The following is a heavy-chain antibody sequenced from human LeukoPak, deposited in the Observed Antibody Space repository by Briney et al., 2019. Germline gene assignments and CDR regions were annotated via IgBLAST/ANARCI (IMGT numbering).Heavy chain of an antibody. CDR1: GGTFSSYA. CDR2: IIPIFGTA. Sequence: ASVKVSCKASGGTFSSYAISWVRQAPGQGLEWMGGIIPIFGTANYAQKFQGRVTITADESTSTAYMELSSLRSEDTAVYYCAAGGSGTPYYFDHWGQGTLVTVSS. CDR3: AAGGSGTPYYFDH. D-gene: IGHD3-10*01. V-gene: IGHV1-69*13. J-gene: IGHJ4*02.